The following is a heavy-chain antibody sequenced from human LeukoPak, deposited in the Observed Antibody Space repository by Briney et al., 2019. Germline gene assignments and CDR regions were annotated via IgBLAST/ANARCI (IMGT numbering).Heavy chain of an antibody. CDR2: IFSDGAT. CDR1: GFTVITSY. CDR3: TKTGGPWD. D-gene: IGHD7-27*01. J-gene: IGHJ4*02. Sequence: GGSLRLSCAASGFTVITSYMSWFRQAPGKGLEWVSVIFSDGATYYADSVKGRFTISRDNSKNTLYLQMNALRAEDTAVYYCTKTGGPWDWGQGTLVTVSS. V-gene: IGHV3-53*01.